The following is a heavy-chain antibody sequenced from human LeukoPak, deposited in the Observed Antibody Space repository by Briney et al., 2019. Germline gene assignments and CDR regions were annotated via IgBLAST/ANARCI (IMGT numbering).Heavy chain of an antibody. CDR1: GGSISSYY. D-gene: IGHD3-22*01. V-gene: IGHV4-59*08. CDR3: ARSYYYDSSGYSEPHYFDY. CDR2: IYYSGST. Sequence: AETLSDTCTVSGGSISSYYWSWIRQPPGKGLEWIGYIYYSGSTNYNPSLKSRVTISVDTSKNQFSLKLSSVTAADTAVYYCARSYYYDSSGYSEPHYFDYWGQTALWSVSS. J-gene: IGHJ4*02.